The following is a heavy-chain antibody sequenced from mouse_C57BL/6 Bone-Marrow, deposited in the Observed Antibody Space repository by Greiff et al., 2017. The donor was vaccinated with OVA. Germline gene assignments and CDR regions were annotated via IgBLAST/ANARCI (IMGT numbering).Heavy chain of an antibody. Sequence: EVHLVESGGGLVKPGGSLKLSCAASGFTFSSYAMSWVRQTPEKRLEWVATISDGGSYTYYPDNVTGRFTISRDNAKNNLYLQMSHLKSEDTAMYYCARVYYKDAMDYWGQGTSVTVSS. CDR2: ISDGGSYT. CDR1: GFTFSSYA. D-gene: IGHD2-1*01. J-gene: IGHJ4*01. V-gene: IGHV5-4*01. CDR3: ARVYYKDAMDY.